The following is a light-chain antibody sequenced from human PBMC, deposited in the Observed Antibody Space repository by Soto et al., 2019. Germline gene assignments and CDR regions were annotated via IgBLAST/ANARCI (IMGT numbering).Light chain of an antibody. J-gene: IGLJ1*01. CDR3: CSYAGRYIYV. CDR1: SSDVGGYNY. Sequence: QSVLTQPRSVSGSPGQSVSISCTGTSSDVGGYNYVSWYQQHPGKAPKVMIYDVNKRPSGVPDRFSGSKSGNTASLTISGLQSEDEADSYCCSYAGRYIYVFGTGTKVTVL. V-gene: IGLV2-11*01. CDR2: DVN.